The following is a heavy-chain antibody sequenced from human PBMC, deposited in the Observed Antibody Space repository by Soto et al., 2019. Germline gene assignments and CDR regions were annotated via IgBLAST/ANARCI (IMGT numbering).Heavy chain of an antibody. CDR3: VKAAHHVIHWFNW. V-gene: IGHV4-59*01. CDR1: GGSFSGYY. CDR2: ISFNGTT. J-gene: IGHJ5*01. Sequence: SETLSLTCAVYGGSFSGYYWTWIRQSPGKGLEWIGYISFNGTTDYNPSLKSRLTMSVDTSKNQFSMKLSSVSAADTAVYYCVKAAHHVIHWFNWWGPGILVTGSS.